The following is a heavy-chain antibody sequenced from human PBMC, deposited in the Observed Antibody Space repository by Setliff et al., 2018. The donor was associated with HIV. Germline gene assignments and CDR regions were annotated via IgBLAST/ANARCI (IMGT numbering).Heavy chain of an antibody. Sequence: GASVKVSCKASGYTFISYAIHWVRQAPGQSLEWMGWITGGSGNTKYSEKLQGRVTLTRDTSASTAYMELSSLRSEDTAVYYCARIWGIPPLYYFDYWGQGTLVTVSS. D-gene: IGHD3-16*01. CDR2: ITGGSGNT. CDR1: GYTFISYA. V-gene: IGHV1-3*01. J-gene: IGHJ4*02. CDR3: ARIWGIPPLYYFDY.